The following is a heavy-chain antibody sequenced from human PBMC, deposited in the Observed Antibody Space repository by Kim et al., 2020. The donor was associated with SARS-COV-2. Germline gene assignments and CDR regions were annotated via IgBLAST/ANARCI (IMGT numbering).Heavy chain of an antibody. V-gene: IGHV1-58*01. CDR1: GFTFTSCA. Sequence: SVKVSCKASGFTFTSCAVQWVRQARGQRLEWIGWIVVGSGNTNYAQKFQERVTITRDMYTSTAYMELSSLRSEDTAVYYCAATSRVGATTGTLFDYWGQGTLVTVSS. CDR3: AATSRVGATTGTLFDY. CDR2: IVVGSGNT. J-gene: IGHJ4*02. D-gene: IGHD1-26*01.